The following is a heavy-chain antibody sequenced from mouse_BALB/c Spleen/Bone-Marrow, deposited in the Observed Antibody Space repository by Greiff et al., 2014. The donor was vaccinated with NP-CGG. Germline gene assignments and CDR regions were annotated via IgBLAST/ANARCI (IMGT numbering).Heavy chain of an antibody. Sequence: VQLQQSGPGLVAPSQSLSITCTVSGFSLTDYGVSWIRQPPGKGLEWLGVIWGAGITYYNSALKSRLSINKDNSKSQVFLKMNSLQTDDTAMYYCAKLTWDEGDYWGQGTTLTVSS. CDR1: GFSLTDYG. D-gene: IGHD4-1*01. J-gene: IGHJ2*01. V-gene: IGHV2-6-5*01. CDR3: AKLTWDEGDY. CDR2: IWGAGIT.